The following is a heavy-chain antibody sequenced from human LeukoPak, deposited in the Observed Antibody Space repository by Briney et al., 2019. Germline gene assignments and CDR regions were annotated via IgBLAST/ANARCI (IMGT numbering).Heavy chain of an antibody. CDR1: GFTFSSYG. J-gene: IGHJ4*02. CDR3: ANPYDSSGYYGAFDY. V-gene: IGHV3-33*06. D-gene: IGHD3-22*01. CDR2: IWYDGSNK. Sequence: GRSLRLSCAASGFTFSSYGMHWVRQAPGKGLEWVAVIWYDGSNKYYADSVKGRFTISRDNSENTLYLQMNSLRAEDTAVYYCANPYDSSGYYGAFDYWGQGTLVTVSS.